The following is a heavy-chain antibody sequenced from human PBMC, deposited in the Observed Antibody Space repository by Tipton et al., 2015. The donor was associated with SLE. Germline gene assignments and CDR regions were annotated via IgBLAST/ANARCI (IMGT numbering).Heavy chain of an antibody. V-gene: IGHV3-74*01. J-gene: IGHJ4*02. D-gene: IGHD3-3*01. Sequence: SLRLSCAASGFAFSSHWMHWVRQAPGKGLEWVSRITTDGRSTSYADSVKGRFTISRDNAQNTVYLQMNSLRAEDTAIYYCARSGSLKDYDFWSANSWGQGTLVTVSS. CDR1: GFAFSSHW. CDR3: ARSGSLKDYDFWSANS. CDR2: ITTDGRST.